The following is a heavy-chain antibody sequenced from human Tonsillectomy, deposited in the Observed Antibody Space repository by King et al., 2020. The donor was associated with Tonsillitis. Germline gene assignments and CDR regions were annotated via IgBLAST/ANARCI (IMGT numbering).Heavy chain of an antibody. D-gene: IGHD4-23*01. CDR3: ARGSAVVKNGMDV. J-gene: IGHJ6*02. Sequence: QLQESGPGLVKPSETLPLTCTVSGGSVSSGSYYWNWIRQPPGKGLEWIGYIYYSVSTNNNPSLKSRASTSIDTSKNQFSLKLSSVTAADTAVYYCARGSAVVKNGMDVWGQGTTVTVSS. V-gene: IGHV4-61*01. CDR2: IYYSVST. CDR1: GGSVSSGSYY.